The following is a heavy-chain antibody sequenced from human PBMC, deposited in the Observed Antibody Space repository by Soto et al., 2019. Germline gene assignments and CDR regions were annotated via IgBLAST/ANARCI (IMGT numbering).Heavy chain of an antibody. D-gene: IGHD2-15*01. Sequence: QLQLQESGPGLVKPSETLSLPCTVSGGSITDDTYYGGWIRQPPGKGLEWIGSIYYRGTSSYNPSLKIRVDMSVDTSKKELSLRLRSVTAADTAVYYCARLHCQSPTCGPLDPWGQGTLVLVSS. CDR2: IYYRGTS. CDR3: ARLHCQSPTCGPLDP. J-gene: IGHJ5*02. CDR1: GGSITDDTYY. V-gene: IGHV4-39*01.